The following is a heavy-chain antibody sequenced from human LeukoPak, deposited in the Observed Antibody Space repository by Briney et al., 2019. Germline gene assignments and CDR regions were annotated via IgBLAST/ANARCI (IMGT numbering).Heavy chain of an antibody. Sequence: SETLSLTCTVSGGYISSYYWSWIRQPPGKGLEWIGYIYYSGSTNYNPSLKSRVTISVDTSKNQFSLKLSSVTAADTAVYYCARGPTRYYRDYWGQGTLVTVSS. D-gene: IGHD3-9*01. CDR1: GGYISSYY. CDR2: IYYSGST. J-gene: IGHJ4*02. V-gene: IGHV4-59*01. CDR3: ARGPTRYYRDY.